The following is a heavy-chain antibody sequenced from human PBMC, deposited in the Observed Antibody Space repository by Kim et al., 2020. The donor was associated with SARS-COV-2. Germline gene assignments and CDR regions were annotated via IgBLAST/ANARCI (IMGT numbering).Heavy chain of an antibody. J-gene: IGHJ4*02. Sequence: YNPSLKSRVTISVDTSKNQFSLKLSSVTAADTAVYYCARVPYSSGWHFDYWGQGTLVTVSS. V-gene: IGHV4-39*07. D-gene: IGHD6-19*01. CDR3: ARVPYSSGWHFDY.